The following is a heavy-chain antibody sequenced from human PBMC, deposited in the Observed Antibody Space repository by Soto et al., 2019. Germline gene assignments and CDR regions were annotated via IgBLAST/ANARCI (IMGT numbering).Heavy chain of an antibody. CDR2: ISSSGSTI. J-gene: IGHJ4*02. CDR3: ARGEYSSGGGYFDY. V-gene: IGHV3-48*03. CDR1: GFTFSSYE. Sequence: EVQLVESGGGLVQPGGSLRLSCAASGFTFSSYEMNWVRQAPGKGLEWVSYISSSGSTIYYADSVKGRFTISRDNAENSLYPQMNGLRAEETAVYSCARGEYSSGGGYFDYWGQETLVTVSS. D-gene: IGHD6-19*01.